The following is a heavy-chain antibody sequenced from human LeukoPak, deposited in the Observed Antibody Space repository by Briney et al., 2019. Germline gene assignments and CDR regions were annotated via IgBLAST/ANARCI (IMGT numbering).Heavy chain of an antibody. V-gene: IGHV3-15*01. D-gene: IGHD2-15*01. CDR3: RKVADYYYYYMDV. CDR1: GFTFSSCE. J-gene: IGHJ6*03. CDR2: IKSKTDGGTT. Sequence: GGSLRLSCAASGFTFSSCEMNWVRQAPGKGLEWVGRIKSKTDGGTTDYAAPVKGRFTISRDDSKNTLYLQMNSLKTEDTAVYYCRKVADYYYYYMDVWGKGTTVTISS.